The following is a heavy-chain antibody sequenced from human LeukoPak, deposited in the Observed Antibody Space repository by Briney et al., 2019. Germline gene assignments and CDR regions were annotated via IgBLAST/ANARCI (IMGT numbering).Heavy chain of an antibody. D-gene: IGHD3-22*01. CDR3: AGGSYYDSSGYYYEPGVYFDY. CDR1: VGTFSSYI. Sequence: SAVKVSCKASVGTFSSYIISWVRQTPGRGLEWVGPIISIFGTANYAEKFQGRVTITTDESTSTAYMEMSSLRSEDTAVYYCAGGSYYDSSGYYYEPGVYFDYWGQGTLVTVSS. J-gene: IGHJ4*02. CDR2: IISIFGTA. V-gene: IGHV1-69*05.